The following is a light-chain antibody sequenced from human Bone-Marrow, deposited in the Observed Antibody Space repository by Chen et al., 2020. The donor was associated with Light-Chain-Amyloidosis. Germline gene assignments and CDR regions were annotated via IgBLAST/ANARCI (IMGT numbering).Light chain of an antibody. CDR2: EVT. J-gene: IGLJ1*01. CDR3: SSYTITDTLV. Sequence: QSALSQPASVSGSPGQSMTISCAGTSSDVGGDNPVSWYQQPPDKAPKLMIYEVTHRPSWVPDRFSGSKSDNAASLTISGLQTEDEADYFCSSYTITDTLVFGSGTRVTVL. V-gene: IGLV2-14*01. CDR1: SSDVGGDNP.